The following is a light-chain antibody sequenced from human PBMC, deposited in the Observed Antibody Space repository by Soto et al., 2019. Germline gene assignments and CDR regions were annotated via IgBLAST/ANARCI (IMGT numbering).Light chain of an antibody. V-gene: IGKV3-20*01. CDR2: GAS. J-gene: IGKJ2*01. CDR1: QSVSSSY. CDR3: HQYASSPPYT. Sequence: ELVLTQSPGTLSLSPGESATLSCRASQSVSSSYLAWYQQNPGQAPRILIYGASIRATGIPDRFSGSGSGTDFTLTSSRLEPEDSGVYYCHQYASSPPYTFGQGTKLQVK.